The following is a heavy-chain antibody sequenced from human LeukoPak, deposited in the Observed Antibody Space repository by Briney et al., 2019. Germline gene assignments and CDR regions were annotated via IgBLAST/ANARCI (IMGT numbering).Heavy chain of an antibody. J-gene: IGHJ4*02. D-gene: IGHD4-17*01. CDR2: ISGSGGST. CDR3: AKRATMTTVKDYYFDY. V-gene: IGHV3-23*01. Sequence: GGSLRLSCAASGFTFSSYAMSWVRQAPGKGLEWVSAISGSGGSTYYADSVKGRFTIARDNSKNTLYLQMSSLRAEDTAVYYCAKRATMTTVKDYYFDYWGQGTLVTVSS. CDR1: GFTFSSYA.